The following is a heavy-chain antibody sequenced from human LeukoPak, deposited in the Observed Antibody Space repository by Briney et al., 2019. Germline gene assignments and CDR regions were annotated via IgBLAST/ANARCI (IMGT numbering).Heavy chain of an antibody. CDR1: GFTFSSYG. V-gene: IGHV3-23*01. CDR3: SRDRHCIGSTCYGL. J-gene: IGHJ4*02. Sequence: PGGSLRLSCAAYGFTFSSYGMSWVRQAPGKGLEWVSAISGSGGSTYYADSVKGRFTISRDNSQHTLYLQMNSLRAEDTAVYYCSRDRHCIGSTCYGLWGQGTRVTVSS. CDR2: ISGSGGST. D-gene: IGHD2-2*01.